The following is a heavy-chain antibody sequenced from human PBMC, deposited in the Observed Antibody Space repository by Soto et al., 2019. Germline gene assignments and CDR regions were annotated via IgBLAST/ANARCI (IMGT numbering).Heavy chain of an antibody. J-gene: IGHJ5*02. CDR2: INHSGST. D-gene: IGHD6-13*01. Sequence: SETLSLTCAVYGGSFSGYYWSWIRQPPGKGLEWIGEINHSGSTNYNPSLKSRVTISVDTSKNQFSLKLSSVTAADTAVYYCARGRRWQQLVPWFDPWGQGTLVTVSS. CDR3: ARGRRWQQLVPWFDP. V-gene: IGHV4-34*01. CDR1: GGSFSGYY.